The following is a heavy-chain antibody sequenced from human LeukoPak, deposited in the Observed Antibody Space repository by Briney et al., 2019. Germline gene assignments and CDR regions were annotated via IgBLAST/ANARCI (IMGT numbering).Heavy chain of an antibody. D-gene: IGHD3-10*01. CDR2: ISGSGGST. J-gene: IGHJ4*02. V-gene: IGHV3-23*01. CDR1: GFTFSSYA. Sequence: GGSLRLSCAASGFTFSSYAMSWVRQAPGKGLEWVSAISGSGGSTYYADSVKGRFTISRDNSKNTLYLQMDSLRAEDTAVYYCAKLPLLWFGELFDYWGQGTLVTVSS. CDR3: AKLPLLWFGELFDY.